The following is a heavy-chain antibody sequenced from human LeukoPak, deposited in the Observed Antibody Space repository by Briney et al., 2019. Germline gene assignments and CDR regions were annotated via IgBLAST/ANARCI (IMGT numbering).Heavy chain of an antibody. J-gene: IGHJ6*02. Sequence: GGSLRLSCAASGFTFSSYGMHWVRQAPGKGLERVAVISYDGSNKYYADSVKGRFTISRDNSKNTLYLQMNSLRAEDTAVYYCAKDQVAAGRYYYYYYGMDVWGQGTTVTVSS. V-gene: IGHV3-30*18. CDR1: GFTFSSYG. D-gene: IGHD6-13*01. CDR2: ISYDGSNK. CDR3: AKDQVAAGRYYYYYYGMDV.